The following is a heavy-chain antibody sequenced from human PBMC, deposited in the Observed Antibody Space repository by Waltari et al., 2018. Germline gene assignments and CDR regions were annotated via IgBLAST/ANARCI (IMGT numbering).Heavy chain of an antibody. CDR3: ARTSDQGWFDP. CDR1: GGSINTVDYY. V-gene: IGHV4-30-4*01. Sequence: QVQLQESGPGLVKPSQTLSLTCTVSGGSINTVDYYWSWIRQSPGKGLEWIGYIYYPGSPDYNPSLKSRVTFSIDTTKNQFSLRLTSVTAADTALYFCARTSDQGWFDPWGQGARVTVSS. J-gene: IGHJ5*02. CDR2: IYYPGSP. D-gene: IGHD2-2*01.